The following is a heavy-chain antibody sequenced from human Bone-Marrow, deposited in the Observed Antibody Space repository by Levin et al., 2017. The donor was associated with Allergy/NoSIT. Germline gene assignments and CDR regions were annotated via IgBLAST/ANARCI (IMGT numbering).Heavy chain of an antibody. CDR2: IYPGDSDT. CDR3: ASNDDSSGYYRPQSAEDAFDI. J-gene: IGHJ3*02. Sequence: RGESLKISCKGSGYSFTSYWIGWVRQMPGKGLEWMGIIYPGDSDTRYSPSFQGQVTISADKSISTAYLQWSSLKASDTAMYYCASNDDSSGYYRPQSAEDAFDIWGQGTMVTVSS. CDR1: GYSFTSYW. D-gene: IGHD3-22*01. V-gene: IGHV5-51*01.